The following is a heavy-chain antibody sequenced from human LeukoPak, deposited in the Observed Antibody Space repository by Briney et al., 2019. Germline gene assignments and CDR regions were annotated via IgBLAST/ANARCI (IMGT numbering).Heavy chain of an antibody. Sequence: GGSLRLSCAASGFTFSSYAMHWVRQAPGKRLEWVAVISYDGSNKYYADSVKGRFTISRDNSKNTLYLQMNSLRAEDTAVYYCATTTLGGSYPFDYWGQGTLVTVSS. CDR3: ATTTLGGSYPFDY. CDR2: ISYDGSNK. CDR1: GFTFSSYA. V-gene: IGHV3-30-3*01. D-gene: IGHD1-26*01. J-gene: IGHJ4*02.